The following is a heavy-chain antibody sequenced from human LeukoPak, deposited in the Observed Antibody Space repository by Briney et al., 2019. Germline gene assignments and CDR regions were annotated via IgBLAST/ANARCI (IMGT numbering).Heavy chain of an antibody. Sequence: SETLSLTCTVSGGSISSSSYYWGWIRQPPGKGLEWIGEINHSGSTNYNPSLKSRVTISVDTSKNQFSLKLSSVTAADTAVYYCARGPYDFWSGWYYFDYWGQGTLVTVSS. CDR1: GGSISSSSYY. J-gene: IGHJ4*02. D-gene: IGHD3-3*01. CDR2: INHSGST. V-gene: IGHV4-39*07. CDR3: ARGPYDFWSGWYYFDY.